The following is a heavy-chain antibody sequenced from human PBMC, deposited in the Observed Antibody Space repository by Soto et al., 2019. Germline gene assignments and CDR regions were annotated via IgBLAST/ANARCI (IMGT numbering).Heavy chain of an antibody. J-gene: IGHJ6*02. D-gene: IGHD1-1*01. CDR1: GYTFSSYG. V-gene: IGHV1-18*01. Sequence: QVQLVQSGTEVKKPGASVKVSCKASGYTFSSYGISWVRQAPGQGLEWMGWISAYSDATNYAQILQGRVTLTTDTSTSTAHRELRSLRSDDTAVYYCARERKDAYNLFYGMDVWGQGTTVTVSS. CDR3: ARERKDAYNLFYGMDV. CDR2: ISAYSDAT.